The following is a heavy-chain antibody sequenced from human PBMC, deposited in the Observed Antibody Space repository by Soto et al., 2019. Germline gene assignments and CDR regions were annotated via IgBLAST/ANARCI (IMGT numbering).Heavy chain of an antibody. CDR2: NSSGSNYI. Sequence: EMQLVESGGGLVKPGGSLRLSCSASGFTFNIYSLNWVRQAPGKGLEWVSSNSSGSNYIYYRDSVKGRFTISRDNGKTSLFLQMNSLRVEDTAIYYCSRTSITVGFGMDVWGQGTTVTVSS. J-gene: IGHJ6*02. D-gene: IGHD4-4*01. CDR1: GFTFNIYS. CDR3: SRTSITVGFGMDV. V-gene: IGHV3-21*01.